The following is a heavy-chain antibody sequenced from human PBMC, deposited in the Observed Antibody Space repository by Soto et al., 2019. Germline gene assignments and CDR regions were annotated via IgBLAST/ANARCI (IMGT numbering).Heavy chain of an antibody. J-gene: IGHJ3*02. CDR3: ARESGGVRYYYDGSGYYPYDALDI. Sequence: QVQLVESGGGVVQPGRSLRLSCAASGFTFSSYAMHWVRQAPGKGLEWVAVISYDGSNNYYADSVQGRFTISRDNSENKLYLQMDSLRAEDTAVYYCARESGGVRYYYDGSGYYPYDALDIWGHGTMVTVSS. CDR2: ISYDGSNN. CDR1: GFTFSSYA. V-gene: IGHV3-30-3*01. D-gene: IGHD3-22*01.